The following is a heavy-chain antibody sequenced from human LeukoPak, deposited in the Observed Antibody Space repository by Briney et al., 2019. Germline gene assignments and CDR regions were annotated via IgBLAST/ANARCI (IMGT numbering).Heavy chain of an antibody. V-gene: IGHV4-59*08. CDR2: IYYTGST. J-gene: IGHJ4*02. Sequence: SGPTLVKPSETLPLTCTVSGGSLSGYYWSWIRQPPGKGLEWIGYIYYTGSTNYNPSLKSRVTITLDTSKNQFSLSLSSVTAADTAVYYCARLKVGSGGYYFHDFWGQGTLVTVSS. CDR3: ARLKVGSGGYYFHDF. CDR1: GGSLSGYY. D-gene: IGHD1-26*01.